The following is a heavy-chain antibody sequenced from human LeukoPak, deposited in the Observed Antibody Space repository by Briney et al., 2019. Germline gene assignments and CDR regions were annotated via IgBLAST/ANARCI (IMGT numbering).Heavy chain of an antibody. J-gene: IGHJ4*02. CDR1: GAFISSYY. CDR3: ARGFLGDCFGSGSYYVFDY. Sequence: KPSETLSLTCTVSGAFISSYYWSWIRQPAGKGLEWLGRFYTSGSTNYNPSLKSRVTMSEATSKNPFSLKLTSVTAAGTAVYYCARGFLGDCFGSGSYYVFDYWGQGTLVTVSS. CDR2: FYTSGST. D-gene: IGHD3-10*01. V-gene: IGHV4-4*07.